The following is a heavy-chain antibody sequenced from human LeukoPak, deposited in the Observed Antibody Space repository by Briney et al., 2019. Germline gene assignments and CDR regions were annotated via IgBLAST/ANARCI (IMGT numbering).Heavy chain of an antibody. CDR2: ISWNSGSI. D-gene: IGHD3-10*01. V-gene: IGHV3-9*03. CDR1: GFTFDDYA. CDR3: AKAAYYYGSGSYYYFDY. J-gene: IGHJ4*02. Sequence: GGSLRLSCAASGFTFDDYAMHWVRQAPGEGLEWVSGISWNSGSIGYADSVKGRFTISRDNAKNSLYLQMNSLRAEDMALYYCAKAAYYYGSGSYYYFDYWGQGTLVTVSS.